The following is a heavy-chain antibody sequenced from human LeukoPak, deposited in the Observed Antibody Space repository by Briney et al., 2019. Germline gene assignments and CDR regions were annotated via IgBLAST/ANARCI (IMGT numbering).Heavy chain of an antibody. CDR1: GGSFSGYY. D-gene: IGHD2-2*01. CDR3: ARTVLGYCSSTSCYQLYYYYGMDV. J-gene: IGHJ6*02. Sequence: SETLSLTCAVYGGSFSGYYWSWIRQPPGKGLDWIGEINHSGSTNYNPSLKSRVTISVDTSKNQFSLKLSSVTAADTAVYYCARTVLGYCSSTSCYQLYYYYGMDVWGQGTTVTVSS. V-gene: IGHV4-34*01. CDR2: INHSGST.